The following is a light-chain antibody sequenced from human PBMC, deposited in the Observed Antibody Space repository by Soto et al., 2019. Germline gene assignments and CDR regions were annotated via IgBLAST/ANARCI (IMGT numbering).Light chain of an antibody. CDR1: SSDVGGYNY. CDR2: DVS. Sequence: QSALTQPASVSGSPGQSITISCTGTSSDVGGYNYVSWYQQHPGKAPKLMIYDVSNRPSGVSNRFSGSKSGNTASLTISGLQAEDEADYYCSSYTCSSTLVFGGGTKRTVL. J-gene: IGLJ2*01. V-gene: IGLV2-14*01. CDR3: SSYTCSSTLV.